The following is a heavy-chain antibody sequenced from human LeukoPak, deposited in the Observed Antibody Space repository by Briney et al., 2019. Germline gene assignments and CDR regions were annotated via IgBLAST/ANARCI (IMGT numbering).Heavy chain of an antibody. CDR1: GFTFSTYW. J-gene: IGHJ4*02. CDR2: INQDGSAK. Sequence: GGSLRLSCAASGFTFSTYWMTWVRQAPGKGLEWVAHINQDGSAKNYVDSLKGRFTISRDNAKSSLFLQMNSLRADDTAVYYCARATTIAPETLDYWGQGTLVTVSS. D-gene: IGHD4-11*01. V-gene: IGHV3-7*01. CDR3: ARATTIAPETLDY.